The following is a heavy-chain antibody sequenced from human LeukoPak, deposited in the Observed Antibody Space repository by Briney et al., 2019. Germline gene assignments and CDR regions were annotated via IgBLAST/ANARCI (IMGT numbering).Heavy chain of an antibody. V-gene: IGHV3-7*03. D-gene: IGHD3-10*01. CDR2: IKQDGTEK. CDR3: ARGVFTLDY. CDR1: GFTFTTYW. Sequence: GGSLRLSCAASGFTFTTYWMSWVRQAPGKGLEWVASIKQDGTEKYYVDSVKGRFTISRDNAMNSLYLQMNSLRAEDTAVYYCARGVFTLDYWGQGTLVTVSS. J-gene: IGHJ4*02.